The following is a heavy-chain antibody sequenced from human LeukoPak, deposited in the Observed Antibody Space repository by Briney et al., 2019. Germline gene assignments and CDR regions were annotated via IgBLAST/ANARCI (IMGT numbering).Heavy chain of an antibody. CDR2: ISYDGSLK. CDR1: GFSFSNFG. CDR3: AKKNSLGSGAGDPLDV. D-gene: IGHD3-10*01. V-gene: IGHV3-30*18. J-gene: IGHJ3*01. Sequence: GGSLRLSCAASGFSFSNFGLHWVRQAPGKGLEWVAVISYDGSLKYYLDSVKGRFTMSRDNSKNTLYLQMDSLRVEDTAVYYCAKKNSLGSGAGDPLDVWGHGTSVTVSS.